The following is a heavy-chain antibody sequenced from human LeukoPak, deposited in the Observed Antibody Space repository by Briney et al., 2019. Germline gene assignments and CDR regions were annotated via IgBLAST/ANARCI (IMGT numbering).Heavy chain of an antibody. CDR3: ARAEVGFVFDY. CDR1: GFTFSSYS. Sequence: GGSLRLSCAASGFTFSSYSMNWVRQAPGRGLEWVSSISSSSSYIYYADSVKGRFTISRDNAKNSLYLQMNSLRAEDTAVYYCARAEVGFVFDYWGQGTLVTVSS. CDR2: ISSSSSYI. V-gene: IGHV3-21*01. D-gene: IGHD2-2*01. J-gene: IGHJ4*02.